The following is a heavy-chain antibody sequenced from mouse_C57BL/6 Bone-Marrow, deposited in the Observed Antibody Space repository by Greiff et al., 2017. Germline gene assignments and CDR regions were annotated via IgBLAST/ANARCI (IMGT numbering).Heavy chain of an antibody. D-gene: IGHD1-1*01. J-gene: IGHJ1*03. V-gene: IGHV5-12*01. CDR1: GFTFSDYY. Sequence: EVNVVESGGGLVQPGGSLKLSCAASGFTFSDYYMYWVRQTPEKRLEWVAYISNGGGSTYYPDTVKGRFTISRDNAKNTLYLQMSRLKSEDTAMYYCARTPTVVAHWYFDVWGTGTTVTVSS. CDR3: ARTPTVVAHWYFDV. CDR2: ISNGGGST.